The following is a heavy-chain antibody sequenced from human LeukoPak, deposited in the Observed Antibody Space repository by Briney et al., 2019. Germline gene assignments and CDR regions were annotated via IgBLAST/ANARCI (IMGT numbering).Heavy chain of an antibody. J-gene: IGHJ3*02. Sequence: SETLSLTCTVSGDSISTRTYHWGWIRQPPGKGLEWIGTIFYSGSTYYNPSLKSRVAISVDTSKNHFSLKLSSVTAADTAVYYCARVSRLWWARDIWGQGTMVTVSS. V-gene: IGHV4-39*02. D-gene: IGHD2-21*01. CDR2: IFYSGST. CDR3: ARVSRLWWARDI. CDR1: GDSISTRTYH.